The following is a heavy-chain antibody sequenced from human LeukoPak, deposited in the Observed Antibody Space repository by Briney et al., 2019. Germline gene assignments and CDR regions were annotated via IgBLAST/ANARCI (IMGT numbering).Heavy chain of an antibody. CDR3: ARDLSGSYLDV. CDR2: IKQDGSEK. V-gene: IGHV3-7*01. D-gene: IGHD1-26*01. J-gene: IGHJ6*03. Sequence: PGGSLRLSCAASGFTFGTYWMSWVRQAPGKGLEWVANIKQDGSEKYYVDSVKGRFTISRDNAKNSLYLQMNSLRAEDTAVYYCARDLSGSYLDVWGKGTTVTVSS. CDR1: GFTFGTYW.